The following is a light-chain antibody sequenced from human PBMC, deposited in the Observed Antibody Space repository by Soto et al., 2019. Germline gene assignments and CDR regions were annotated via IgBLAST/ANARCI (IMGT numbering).Light chain of an antibody. CDR3: QQSYSTLGV. Sequence: DIQMTQSPSSLSASVGDRVTITCRASQSISSYLNWYQQKPGKAPKLLIYAASSLQSGVPSRFSGSGSGTDFTLTISSLQPEDFATYYCQQSYSTLGVFGPGTKVDIK. CDR1: QSISSY. V-gene: IGKV1-39*01. CDR2: AAS. J-gene: IGKJ3*01.